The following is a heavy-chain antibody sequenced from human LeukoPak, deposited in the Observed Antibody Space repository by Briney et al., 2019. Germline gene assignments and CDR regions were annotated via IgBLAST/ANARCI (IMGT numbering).Heavy chain of an antibody. Sequence: SETLSLTCTVSGGSFNSGSYYWSWIRQPAGKGLEWIGRIYTSGSTNYNPSLKSRVTISVDMSKNQFSLKLSSVTAADTAVYYCARTYGSGSSLTLLDYWGQGTLVTVSS. CDR1: GGSFNSGSYY. D-gene: IGHD3-10*01. CDR3: ARTYGSGSSLTLLDY. CDR2: IYTSGST. J-gene: IGHJ4*02. V-gene: IGHV4-61*02.